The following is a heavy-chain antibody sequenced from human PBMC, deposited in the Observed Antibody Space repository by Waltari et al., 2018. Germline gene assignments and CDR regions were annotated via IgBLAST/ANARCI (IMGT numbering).Heavy chain of an antibody. V-gene: IGHV5-51*01. D-gene: IGHD4-4*01. CDR3: ARRRGDYSDFNY. CDR1: GYTFSDYW. J-gene: IGHJ4*02. Sequence: EVRLVQSGAEVKKPGESLKISCQASGYTFSDYWIGWVRQMPGKGLEWMGVIYPGDSDTQYSPSFQGQVTSSVDKSINTAYLHWSSLKASDTAIYFRARRRGDYSDFNYWGQGTLVTVSS. CDR2: IYPGDSDT.